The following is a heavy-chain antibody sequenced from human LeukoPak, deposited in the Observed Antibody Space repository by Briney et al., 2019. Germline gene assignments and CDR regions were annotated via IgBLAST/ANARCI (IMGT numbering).Heavy chain of an antibody. Sequence: GGSLRLSCAASGFTFSSYGMHWVRQAPGKGLEWVAVISHDGSNKYYADSVKGRFTISRDNSKNTLYLQMNSLRAEDTAVYYCAKSGGNSDFLWYYYYGMDVWGQGTTVTVSS. CDR3: AKSGGNSDFLWYYYYGMDV. D-gene: IGHD3-16*01. J-gene: IGHJ6*02. V-gene: IGHV3-30*18. CDR2: ISHDGSNK. CDR1: GFTFSSYG.